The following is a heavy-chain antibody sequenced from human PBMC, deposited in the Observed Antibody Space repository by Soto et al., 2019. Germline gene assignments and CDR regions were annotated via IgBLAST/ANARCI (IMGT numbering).Heavy chain of an antibody. D-gene: IGHD3-10*01. CDR3: ARFDGLWFGEDAFDF. CDR1: GYTFTSYD. V-gene: IGHV1-8*01. J-gene: IGHJ3*01. CDR2: MNPNSGNT. Sequence: GASVKVSCKASGYTFTSYDISWVRQATGQGLEWMGWMNPNSGNTGYAQKFQGRVTMTRNTSISTAYMELSSLRSEDTAVYYCARFDGLWFGEDAFDFWGQGTMVTVSS.